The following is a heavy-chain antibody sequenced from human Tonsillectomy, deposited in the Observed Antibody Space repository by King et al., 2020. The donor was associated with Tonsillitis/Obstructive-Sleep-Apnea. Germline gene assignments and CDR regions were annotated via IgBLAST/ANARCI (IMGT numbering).Heavy chain of an antibody. D-gene: IGHD3-3*01. Sequence: QLTLKESGPTLVKPTQTLTLTCTFSGFSLSTSGVGVGWIRQPPGKALEWLALIYWDDDKRYSPSLKSRLTITKDTSKNQVVLTMTNMDPVDTATYYCAHSKYFDFWRVHSSHTHYYYYMDVWGKGTTVTVSS. CDR2: IYWDDDK. CDR1: GFSLSTSGVG. J-gene: IGHJ6*03. CDR3: AHSKYFDFWRVHSSHTHYYYYMDV. V-gene: IGHV2-5*02.